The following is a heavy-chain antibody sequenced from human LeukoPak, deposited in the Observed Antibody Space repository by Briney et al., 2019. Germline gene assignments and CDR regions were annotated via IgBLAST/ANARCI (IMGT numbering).Heavy chain of an antibody. CDR2: ISGGSTYI. J-gene: IGHJ3*02. CDR1: GFIFTNYN. V-gene: IGHV3-21*01. CDR3: ARDDVTTNGGVIADSRLFDI. Sequence: GGSLRLSCAASGFIFTNYNVNWVRQAPGKGLEWVSSISGGSTYIYYADSVRGRFTISRDNAKNSVYLQMNSLRGEDTAVYYCARDDVTTNGGVIADSRLFDIWGQGTMVTVSS. D-gene: IGHD2-8*02.